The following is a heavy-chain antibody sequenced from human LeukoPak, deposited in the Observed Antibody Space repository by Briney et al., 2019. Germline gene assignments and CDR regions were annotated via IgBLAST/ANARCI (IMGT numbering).Heavy chain of an antibody. CDR2: IYYSGST. V-gene: IGHV4-39*01. Sequence: SETLSLTCTVSGVSISSSSYYWGWIRQPPGKGLEWIGSIYYSGSTYYNPSLKSRVTISVDTSKNQFSLKLSSVTAADTAVYYCASYCGGDCYTPADYWGQGTLVTVSS. D-gene: IGHD2-21*01. CDR3: ASYCGGDCYTPADY. J-gene: IGHJ4*02. CDR1: GVSISSSSYY.